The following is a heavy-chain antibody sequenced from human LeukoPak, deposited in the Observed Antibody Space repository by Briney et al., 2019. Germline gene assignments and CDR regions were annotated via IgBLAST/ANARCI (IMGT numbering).Heavy chain of an antibody. V-gene: IGHV4-34*01. CDR1: GGSFSGYY. CDR3: ARLRLWLRMNDAFDI. D-gene: IGHD3-3*01. CDR2: INHSGST. J-gene: IGHJ3*02. Sequence: SSETLSLTCAVYGGSFSGYYWSWIRQPPRKGLEWIGEINHSGSTNYNPSLKSRVTISVDTSKNQFSLKLSSVTAADTAVYYCARLRLWLRMNDAFDIWGQGTMVTVSS.